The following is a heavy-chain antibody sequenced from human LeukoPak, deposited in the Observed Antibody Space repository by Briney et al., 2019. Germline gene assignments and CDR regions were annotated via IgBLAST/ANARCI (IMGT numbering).Heavy chain of an antibody. CDR2: IYYSGSN. V-gene: IGHV4-59*01. CDR1: GGSISSYY. J-gene: IGHJ4*02. Sequence: PSETLSLTCTVSGGSISSYYWSWIRQPPGKGLEWIGYIYYSGSNNYNPSLKSRVTISVDTSKNQFSLKLSSVTAADTAVYYCAREQQLGISFDYWGQGTLVTVSS. CDR3: AREQQLGISFDY. D-gene: IGHD6-13*01.